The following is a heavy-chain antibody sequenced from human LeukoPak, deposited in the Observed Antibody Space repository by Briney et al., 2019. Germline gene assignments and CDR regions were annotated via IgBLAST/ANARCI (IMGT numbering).Heavy chain of an antibody. CDR2: SYYSGTT. D-gene: IGHD1-26*01. CDR1: GGSISRSTYY. J-gene: IGHJ4*02. CDR3: SRESGAFSPFGY. V-gene: IGHV4-39*02. Sequence: PSETLSLTCTVSGGSISRSTYYWGWIRQPPGKGLEWIGSSYYSGTTYYSPSLKSRLTISVDTSKNQFSLKLSSVTAADAAVYYCSRESGAFSPFGYWGQGTLVTVHS.